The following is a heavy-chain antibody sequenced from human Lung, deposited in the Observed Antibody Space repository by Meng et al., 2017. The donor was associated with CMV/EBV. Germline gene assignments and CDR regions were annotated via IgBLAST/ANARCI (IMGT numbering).Heavy chain of an antibody. D-gene: IGHD3-22*01. J-gene: IGHJ4*02. CDR2: VDPEDGET. V-gene: IGHV1-69-2*01. Sequence: VXVSXXASGYSFNDYYIHWVRQAPGKGFEWMGLVDPEDGETKYAEKIQGIITITVDASKGTAQMELRSLRSDDTAVFYCVTGGGDGSGYLVKWGQGSVVTVSS. CDR3: VTGGGDGSGYLVK. CDR1: GYSFNDYY.